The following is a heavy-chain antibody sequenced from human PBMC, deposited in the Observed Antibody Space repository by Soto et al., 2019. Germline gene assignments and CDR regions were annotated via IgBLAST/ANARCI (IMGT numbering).Heavy chain of an antibody. CDR1: GGTFSSYA. J-gene: IGHJ3*02. Sequence: SVKVSCKASGGTFSSYAISWVRQAPGQGLEWMGGIIPIFGTANYAQKFQGRVTITADESTSTAYMELSSLRSEDTAVYYCARTVGVTTFDAFDIWGQGTMVTV. CDR2: IIPIFGTA. CDR3: ARTVGVTTFDAFDI. V-gene: IGHV1-69*13. D-gene: IGHD2-21*02.